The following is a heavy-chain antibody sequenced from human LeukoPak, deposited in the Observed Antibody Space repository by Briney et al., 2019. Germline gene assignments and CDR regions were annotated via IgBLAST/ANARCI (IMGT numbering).Heavy chain of an antibody. CDR1: GGSISSSSYY. Sequence: SETLSLTCTVSGGSISSSSYYWGWIRQPPGKGLEWIGSIHYSGSTYYNASLKSRVTISVNTSKNQFSLKLSSVTAADTAVYYCARVRYSYGFDYWGQGTLVTVSS. V-gene: IGHV4-39*01. CDR2: IHYSGST. CDR3: ARVRYSYGFDY. D-gene: IGHD5-18*01. J-gene: IGHJ4*02.